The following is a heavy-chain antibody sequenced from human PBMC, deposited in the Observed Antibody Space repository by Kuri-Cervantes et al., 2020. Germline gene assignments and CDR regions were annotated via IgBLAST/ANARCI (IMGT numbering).Heavy chain of an antibody. CDR3: ARAYSSSSYDWLDP. D-gene: IGHD6-6*01. CDR2: IYYSGST. V-gene: IGHV4-59*12. J-gene: IGHJ5*02. Sequence: SETLSLTCTVSGGSISSYYWSWIRQPPGKGLEWIGYIYYSGSTNYNPSLKSRVTISLDTSKNQFSLKLSSVTAADTAVYYCARAYSSSSYDWLDPWGQGTLVTVSS. CDR1: GGSISSYY.